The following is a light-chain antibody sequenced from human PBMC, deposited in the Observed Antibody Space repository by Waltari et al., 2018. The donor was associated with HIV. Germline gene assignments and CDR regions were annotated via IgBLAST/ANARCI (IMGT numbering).Light chain of an antibody. CDR1: HHNLGTKY. V-gene: IGLV1-51*01. Sequence: SLLTQPPSMSAAPGQIVTISCSGTHHNLGTKYTPCYQHLPGTAPKLIIYDNDKRPSGIPDRFSGSKSGTSATLGVSGLQTGDEADYFCVTWDTTLSAVVFGGGTKLTVL. J-gene: IGLJ2*01. CDR2: DND. CDR3: VTWDTTLSAVV.